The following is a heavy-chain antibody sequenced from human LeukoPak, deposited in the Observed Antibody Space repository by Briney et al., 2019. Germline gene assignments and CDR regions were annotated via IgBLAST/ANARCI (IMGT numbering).Heavy chain of an antibody. CDR3: LKGGWATIGPPKD. Sequence: PGGSLRLSCSAAGFIFSRHAMHWVRQAPGKGLEYVSTINDDGGRTYYADSVKGRFTISRDNSKNTLYLQMNNLRPEDTAVYHCLKGGWATIGPPKDWGQGTLVSVSS. CDR2: INDDGGRT. D-gene: IGHD5-24*01. V-gene: IGHV3-64D*08. J-gene: IGHJ4*02. CDR1: GFIFSRHA.